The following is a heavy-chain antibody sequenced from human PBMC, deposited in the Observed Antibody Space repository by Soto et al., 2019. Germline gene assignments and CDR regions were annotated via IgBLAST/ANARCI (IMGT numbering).Heavy chain of an antibody. J-gene: IGHJ4*02. Sequence: LSLTCAVSGYSISSGYYWGWIRQPPGKGLEWIGGIYHSGSTYYNPSLKSRVTISVDTSKNQFSLKLSSVTAADTAVYYCARVGGNYGDYADYWGQGTLVTVSS. CDR1: GYSISSGYY. D-gene: IGHD4-17*01. CDR3: ARVGGNYGDYADY. CDR2: IYHSGST. V-gene: IGHV4-38-2*01.